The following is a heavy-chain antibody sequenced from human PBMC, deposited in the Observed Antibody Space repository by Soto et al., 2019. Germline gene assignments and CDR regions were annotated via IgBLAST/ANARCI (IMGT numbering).Heavy chain of an antibody. D-gene: IGHD6-19*01. Sequence: QVQLQESGPGLVKPSGTLSLTCAVSGGSITTDNWWTWVRQPPGKGLEWIGEVYHSGAANYSPSLKSRVSISVDKSKNQFSLKVTSVTAADTAVYYCARMPAGTSGWYLCWFDPWGQGTLVTVSS. CDR3: ARMPAGTSGWYLCWFDP. CDR2: VYHSGAA. V-gene: IGHV4-4*02. CDR1: GGSITTDNW. J-gene: IGHJ5*02.